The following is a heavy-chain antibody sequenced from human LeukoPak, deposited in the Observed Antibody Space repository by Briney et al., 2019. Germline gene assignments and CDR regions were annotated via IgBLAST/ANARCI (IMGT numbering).Heavy chain of an antibody. V-gene: IGHV5-51*01. CDR2: IYPGDSDA. J-gene: IGHJ4*02. Sequence: GESLKISCKGSGYSFTSYWIGWGRQMPGKGLKWMGSIYPGDSDARYSPSFQGQVTISADKSISTAYLQWSSLKASDTAMYYCARRRDLYSGSYYPFDYWGQGTLVTVSS. CDR3: ARRRDLYSGSYYPFDY. D-gene: IGHD1-26*01. CDR1: GYSFTSYW.